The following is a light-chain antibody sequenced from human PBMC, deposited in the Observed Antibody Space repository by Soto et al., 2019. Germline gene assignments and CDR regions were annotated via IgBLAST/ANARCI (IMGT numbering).Light chain of an antibody. CDR1: QSVDDY. J-gene: IGKJ5*01. V-gene: IGKV3-11*01. CDR2: EAS. CDR3: QHRRSWPIT. Sequence: EIVLTQSPGTLSLSPGEGATLSCRASQSVDDYLAWYQQKPGQAPRLLIYEASNRATGGPARFSGSGSGTDFTLTISRLEPEDFAVYYCQHRRSWPITYGQGTRLEIK.